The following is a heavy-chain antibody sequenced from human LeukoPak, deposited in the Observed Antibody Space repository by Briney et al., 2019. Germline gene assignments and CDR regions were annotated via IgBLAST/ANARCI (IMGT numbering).Heavy chain of an antibody. J-gene: IGHJ3*02. CDR3: ARERAYVFDYGGSRDAFDI. V-gene: IGHV1-2*02. CDR1: GYTFTGYY. CDR2: INPNSGGT. D-gene: IGHD4-23*01. Sequence: ASVKVSCKASGYTFTGYYMHWVRQAPGQGLEWMGWINPNSGGTNYAQKFQGRVTMTRDTSISTAYMELSRLRSDDTAVYYCARERAYVFDYGGSRDAFDIWGQGTMVTVSS.